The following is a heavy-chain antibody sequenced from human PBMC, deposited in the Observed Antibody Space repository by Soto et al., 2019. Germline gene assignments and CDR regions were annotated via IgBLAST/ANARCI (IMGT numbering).Heavy chain of an antibody. CDR2: ISAYNGNT. CDR1: GYSFTSYG. D-gene: IGHD2-2*01. Sequence: GASVKVCCKASGYSFTSYGISWVRQAPGQGLEWMGWISAYNGNTNYAQKLQGRVTMTTDTSTSTAYMELRSLRSDDTAVYYCARDLADIVVVPAAPSGMDVWGQGTTVTVSS. CDR3: ARDLADIVVVPAAPSGMDV. V-gene: IGHV1-18*01. J-gene: IGHJ6*02.